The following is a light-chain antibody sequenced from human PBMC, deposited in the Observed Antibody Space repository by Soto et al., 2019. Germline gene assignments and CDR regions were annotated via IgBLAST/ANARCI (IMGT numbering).Light chain of an antibody. CDR2: EVT. J-gene: IGLJ2*01. Sequence: QSALTQPPSASGSPGQSVTISCNGTSSDIGGYNYVSWYQQHPGKAPKLMIYEVTKRPSGVPDRFSGSKSGNTASLTVSGLQTDDEADYYCSSYAGSNNLVFGGGTQLTVL. CDR1: SSDIGGYNY. V-gene: IGLV2-8*01. CDR3: SSYAGSNNLV.